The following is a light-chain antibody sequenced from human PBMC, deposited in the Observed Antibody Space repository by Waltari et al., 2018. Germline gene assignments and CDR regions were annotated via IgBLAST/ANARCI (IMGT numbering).Light chain of an antibody. Sequence: NFILTQPHSVSESPGKTVTISCTPSSGSIASNFVQWSQQRPGSAPTLVIYESNQRPSAVPDRFSGSIYSSSNSASLTISGLMIEDESDYYCQSYDSSNLGLYVFGTGTKVTVL. CDR1: SGSIASNF. CDR2: ESN. CDR3: QSYDSSNLGLYV. V-gene: IGLV6-57*04. J-gene: IGLJ1*01.